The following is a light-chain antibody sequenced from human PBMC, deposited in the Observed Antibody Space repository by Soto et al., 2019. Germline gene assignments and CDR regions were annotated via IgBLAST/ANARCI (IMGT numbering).Light chain of an antibody. V-gene: IGKV1-5*03. J-gene: IGKJ1*01. CDR2: KAS. CDR3: QQFHSFSPT. CDR1: QSISSW. Sequence: DIQMTQSPSTLSASVGDRVTITCRASQSISSWLAWYQQKPGKAPKLLIYKASSLESGVPSRFSASGSGTEFTLTISSLQPDDFATYYCQQFHSFSPTFGQGTKVEIK.